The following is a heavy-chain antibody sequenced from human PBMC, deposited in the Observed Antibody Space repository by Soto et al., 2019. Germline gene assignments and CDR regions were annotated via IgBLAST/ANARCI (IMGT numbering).Heavy chain of an antibody. V-gene: IGHV3-33*01. D-gene: IGHD2-2*01. CDR2: IWYDGSNK. Sequence: QVQLVESGGGVVQPGRSLRLSCAASGFTFSSYGMHWVRQAPGKGLEWVAVIWYDGSNKYYADSVKGRFTISRDNSKNTLYLQMNSLRAEDTAVYYCAREGYCSSTSCYPANDYYYYMDVWGKGTTVTVSS. J-gene: IGHJ6*03. CDR1: GFTFSSYG. CDR3: AREGYCSSTSCYPANDYYYYMDV.